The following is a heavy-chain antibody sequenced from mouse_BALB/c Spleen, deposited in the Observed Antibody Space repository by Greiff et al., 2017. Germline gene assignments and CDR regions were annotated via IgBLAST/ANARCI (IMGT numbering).Heavy chain of an antibody. J-gene: IGHJ4*01. V-gene: IGHV1-55*01. Sequence: QVQLQQPGAELVKPGTSVKLSCKASGYNFTSYWINWVKLRPGQGLEWIGDIYPGSGSTNYNEKFKSKATLTVDTSSSTAYMQLSSLASEDSALYYCARTGADYYAMDYWGQGTPVTVSS. CDR1: GYNFTSYW. D-gene: IGHD3-3*01. CDR3: ARTGADYYAMDY. CDR2: IYPGSGST.